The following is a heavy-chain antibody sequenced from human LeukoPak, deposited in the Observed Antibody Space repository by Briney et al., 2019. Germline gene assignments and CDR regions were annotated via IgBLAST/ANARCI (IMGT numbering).Heavy chain of an antibody. D-gene: IGHD6-19*01. CDR2: IYYSGST. J-gene: IGHJ6*03. CDR1: GGSISSYY. Sequence: SETLSLTCTVSGGSISSYYWSWIRQPPGKGLEWIGYIYYSGSTYYNPSLKSRVTISVDTSKNQFSLKLSSVTAADTAVYYCARIIAVAQPRSYYYYYYYMDVWGKGTTVTVSS. CDR3: ARIIAVAQPRSYYYYYYYMDV. V-gene: IGHV4-59*08.